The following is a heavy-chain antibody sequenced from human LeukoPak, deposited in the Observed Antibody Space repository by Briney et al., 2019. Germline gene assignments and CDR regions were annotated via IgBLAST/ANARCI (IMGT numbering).Heavy chain of an antibody. Sequence: PGGSLRLSCAASGFTFSSYWMSWVRQAPGKGLEWVANIKQDGSEKYYVDSVKGRFTISRDNAKNSLYLQMTSLRGEDTAVYSCARIYSGYDFRSFDHWGQGTLVTVSS. CDR1: GFTFSSYW. V-gene: IGHV3-7*04. J-gene: IGHJ4*02. CDR3: ARIYSGYDFRSFDH. CDR2: IKQDGSEK. D-gene: IGHD5-12*01.